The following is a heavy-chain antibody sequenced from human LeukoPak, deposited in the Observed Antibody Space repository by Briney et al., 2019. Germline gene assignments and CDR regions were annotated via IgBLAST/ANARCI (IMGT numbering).Heavy chain of an antibody. CDR1: GFTFSSYG. V-gene: IGHV3-33*01. J-gene: IGHJ4*02. D-gene: IGHD2-15*01. Sequence: GGSLRLSCAASGFTFSSYGMHWVRQAPGKGLEWVAAIWYDGSIQYYADSVKGRFTISRDNSKNTLYLQMDSLRAEDTAVYYCARAGYCSGGSCYGGDYWGQGTLVSVSS. CDR2: IWYDGSIQ. CDR3: ARAGYCSGGSCYGGDY.